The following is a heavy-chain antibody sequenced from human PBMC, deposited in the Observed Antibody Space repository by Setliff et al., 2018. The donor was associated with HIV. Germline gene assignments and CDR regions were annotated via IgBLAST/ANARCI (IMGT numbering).Heavy chain of an antibody. V-gene: IGHV4-31*03. D-gene: IGHD3-10*01. CDR1: GDSISSSGYY. CDR3: ARERGSGSLDALDI. CDR2: IHYSGST. J-gene: IGHJ3*02. Sequence: SETLSLTCTVFGDSISSSGYYWSWIRQHPGKGLEWIGYIHYSGSTSFNPSLKSRVTISVDTSNNQFSLKLRSVTAADTAVYYCARERGSGSLDALDIWGHGTMVTVSS.